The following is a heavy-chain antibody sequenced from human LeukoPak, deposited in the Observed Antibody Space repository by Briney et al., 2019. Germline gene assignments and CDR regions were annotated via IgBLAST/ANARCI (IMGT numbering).Heavy chain of an antibody. V-gene: IGHV4-34*01. CDR2: INHSGST. J-gene: IGHJ3*02. D-gene: IGHD2-8*01. Sequence: SETLSLTCAVYGGSFSVYYWSWIRQPPGKGLEWIGEINHSGSTNYNPSLKSRVTISVDTSKNQFSLKLSSVTAADTAVYYCARRYCTNGVCYPATVTRGAFDIWGQGTMVTVSS. CDR3: ARRYCTNGVCYPATVTRGAFDI. CDR1: GGSFSVYY.